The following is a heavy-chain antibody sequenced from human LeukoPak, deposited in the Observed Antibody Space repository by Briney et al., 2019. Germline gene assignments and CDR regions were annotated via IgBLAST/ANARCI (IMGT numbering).Heavy chain of an antibody. D-gene: IGHD3-10*01. CDR1: GFTFSSYS. V-gene: IGHV3-21*01. CDR3: AKDYYGSGSDVDY. CDR2: ISSSSSYI. J-gene: IGHJ4*02. Sequence: PGGSPRLSCAAPGFTFSSYSMYWVRQAPGKGLGWASSISSSSSYIYYADSVKGRFTISRDNAKNSLYLQMNSLRAEDTAVYYCAKDYYGSGSDVDYWGQGTLVTVSS.